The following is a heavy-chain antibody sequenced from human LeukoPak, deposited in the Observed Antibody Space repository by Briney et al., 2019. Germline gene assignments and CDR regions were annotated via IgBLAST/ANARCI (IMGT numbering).Heavy chain of an antibody. J-gene: IGHJ4*02. D-gene: IGHD3-22*01. CDR2: ISSNGANT. Sequence: GGSLRLSCEASGFIFSNHAMHWVRQAPGKGLEYLSGISSNGANTFYVKSIKDRFTTSRDNSKNTLFLQMGSLRAEDVAVYYCARGEVYYDSSGYRRLDSWGQGTLVTVSS. V-gene: IGHV3-64*01. CDR3: ARGEVYYDSSGYRRLDS. CDR1: GFIFSNHA.